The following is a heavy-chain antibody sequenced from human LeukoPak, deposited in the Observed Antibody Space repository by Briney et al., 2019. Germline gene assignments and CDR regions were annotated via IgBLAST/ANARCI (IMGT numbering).Heavy chain of an antibody. CDR2: MNPNSGNT. V-gene: IGHV1-8*02. Sequence: ASVKVSCKASGYTFTSYGINWVRQATGQGLEWMGWMNPNSGNTGYAQKFQGRVTMTRNTSISTAYMELSSLRSEDTAVYYCARGRRPIVVVPDDIHKPLNYFDPWGQGTLVTASS. J-gene: IGHJ5*02. CDR3: ARGRRPIVVVPDDIHKPLNYFDP. D-gene: IGHD2-2*01. CDR1: GYTFTSYG.